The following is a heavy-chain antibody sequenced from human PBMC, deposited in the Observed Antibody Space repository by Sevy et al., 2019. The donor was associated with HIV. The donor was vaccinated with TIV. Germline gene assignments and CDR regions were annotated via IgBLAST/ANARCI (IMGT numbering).Heavy chain of an antibody. Sequence: GGSLRLSCAAFGFSFSNAWMNWVSQAPGKGLEWVGRIKSKTDGGTTDYAAPLKGRFTISRDDSKNTLYLQMNSLKSEDTAVYYCSTEGLYCSGGSCSSEGFDFWGQGTLVTVSS. CDR3: STEGLYCSGGSCSSEGFDF. CDR2: IKSKTDGGTT. J-gene: IGHJ4*02. V-gene: IGHV3-15*01. CDR1: GFSFSNAW. D-gene: IGHD2-15*01.